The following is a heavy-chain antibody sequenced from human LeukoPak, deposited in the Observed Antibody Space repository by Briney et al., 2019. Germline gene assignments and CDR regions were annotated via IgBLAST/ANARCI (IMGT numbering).Heavy chain of an antibody. V-gene: IGHV3-74*01. J-gene: IGHJ5*02. CDR2: IKSDGSST. Sequence: PGGSLRLSCAASGFIFSSYWMHWVRQVPGKGLVWVSRIKSDGSSTTQADSVKGRFTISRDNAKNSLYLQMNSLRAEDTAVYYCAKGTHSSSWHWYDPWGQGTLVTVSS. D-gene: IGHD3-22*01. CDR3: AKGTHSSSWHWYDP. CDR1: GFIFSSYW.